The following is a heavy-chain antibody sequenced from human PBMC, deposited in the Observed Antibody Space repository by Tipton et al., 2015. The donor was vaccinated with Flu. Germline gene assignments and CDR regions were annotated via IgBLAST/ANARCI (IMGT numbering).Heavy chain of an antibody. J-gene: IGHJ6*02. D-gene: IGHD6-13*01. CDR3: ARGLLAAIGREDYYGMDV. CDR2: INGYNGNT. CDR1: GYILRNYG. V-gene: IGHV1-18*01. Sequence: QVQLVQSGAEVKKPGASVKVSCKASGYILRNYGIAWVRQAPGQGLEWMGWINGYNGNTNYAQRVQGRVTLTTDTSTNTAFMGLRSLRSDDTAVYYCARGLLAAIGREDYYGMDVWGQGTTVTVS.